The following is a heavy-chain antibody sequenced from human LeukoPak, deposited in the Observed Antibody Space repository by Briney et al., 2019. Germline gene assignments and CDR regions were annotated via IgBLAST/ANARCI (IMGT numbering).Heavy chain of an antibody. Sequence: SETLSLTCTVSGGSISSSSYYWGWIRQPPGKGLEWIGSIYYSGSTYCNPSLKSRVTISVDTSKNQFSLKLSSVTAADTAVYYCARVGFRASLKYYDYVWGSYRPRAPPFTPSFDYWGQGTLVTVSS. CDR1: GGSISSSSYY. J-gene: IGHJ4*02. CDR2: IYYSGST. D-gene: IGHD3-16*02. V-gene: IGHV4-39*07. CDR3: ARVGFRASLKYYDYVWGSYRPRAPPFTPSFDY.